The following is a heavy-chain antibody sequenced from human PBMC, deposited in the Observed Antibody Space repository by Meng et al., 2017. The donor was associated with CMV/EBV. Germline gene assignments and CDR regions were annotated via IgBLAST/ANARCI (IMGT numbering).Heavy chain of an antibody. CDR1: GFTFSSYA. J-gene: IGHJ4*02. D-gene: IGHD6-6*01. Sequence: GGSLRLSCAASGFTFSSYAMHWDRQAPGKGLEWVAVISYDGSNKYYADSVKGRFTISRDNSKNTLYLQMNSLRAEDTAVYYCARDLGEQLEGISGPRVWGQGTLVTVSS. CDR2: ISYDGSNK. V-gene: IGHV3-30*04. CDR3: ARDLGEQLEGISGPRV.